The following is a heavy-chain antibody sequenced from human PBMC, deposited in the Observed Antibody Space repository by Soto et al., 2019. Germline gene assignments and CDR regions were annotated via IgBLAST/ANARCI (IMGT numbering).Heavy chain of an antibody. Sequence: GGFLRLSCAASGFTVSSNYMSWVRQAPGKGLEWVSVIYSGGSTYYADSVKGRFTISRDNSKNTLYLQMNSLRAEDTAVYYCARDHIVAQKDWGQGTLVTVSS. CDR2: IYSGGST. J-gene: IGHJ4*02. V-gene: IGHV3-66*01. D-gene: IGHD5-12*01. CDR1: GFTVSSNY. CDR3: ARDHIVAQKD.